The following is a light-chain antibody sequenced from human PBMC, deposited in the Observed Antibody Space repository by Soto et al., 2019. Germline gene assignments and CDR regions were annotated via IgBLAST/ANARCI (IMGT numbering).Light chain of an antibody. Sequence: QAVVTQPPSVSGAPGQRVTIPCTGSSSNIGAGYDVHWYQQLPGTAPKLLIYGNNNRPSGVPDRFSGSKSGTSVSLAITGLQAEDEAEYYCQSYDSGLSGYVVFGGGTKLTVL. CDR1: SSNIGAGYD. V-gene: IGLV1-40*01. CDR3: QSYDSGLSGYVV. J-gene: IGLJ2*01. CDR2: GNN.